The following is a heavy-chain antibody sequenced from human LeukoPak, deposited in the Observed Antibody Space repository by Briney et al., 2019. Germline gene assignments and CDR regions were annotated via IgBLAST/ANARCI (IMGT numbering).Heavy chain of an antibody. V-gene: IGHV3-23*01. Sequence: GGSLRLSCAVSGITLSNYGMSWVRQAPGRGLEWVAGISDSGRSTNYAGSVKGRFTISRDNSKNTLYRQMNSLRAEDTAVYYCARETPTPDAFDIWGQGTMVTVSS. J-gene: IGHJ3*02. CDR3: ARETPTPDAFDI. CDR1: GITLSNYG. CDR2: ISDSGRST.